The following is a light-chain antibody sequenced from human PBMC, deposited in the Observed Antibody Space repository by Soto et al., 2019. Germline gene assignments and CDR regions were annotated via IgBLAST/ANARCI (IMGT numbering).Light chain of an antibody. J-gene: IGLJ3*02. V-gene: IGLV1-40*01. CDR2: GNT. CDR3: QSNDDFPV. Sequence: QSALTQPPSVSGAPGQRVTISCTGSSSNIGAGHDVHWYQQLPGAAPKLLIYGNTDRPSGVPDRFTGSKSGTSASLAITGLQAEDEGDYYCQSNDDFPVFGGGTKVTVL. CDR1: SSNIGAGHD.